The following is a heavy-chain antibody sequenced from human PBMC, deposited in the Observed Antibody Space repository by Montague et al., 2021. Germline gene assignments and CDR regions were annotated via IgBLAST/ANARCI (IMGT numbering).Heavy chain of an antibody. CDR2: FYYSGSN. Sequence: SETLSLTCTVSGGSISSSCYYWGWIRPPPGKGLECIGSFYYSGSNYYNPSLKLPVTISVDTSKNPFSLKLSSVTAADTAVYYCVRYVIGNYGMDVWGQGTTVTVSS. J-gene: IGHJ6*02. D-gene: IGHD3-16*02. V-gene: IGHV4-39*01. CDR1: GGSISSSCYY. CDR3: VRYVIGNYGMDV.